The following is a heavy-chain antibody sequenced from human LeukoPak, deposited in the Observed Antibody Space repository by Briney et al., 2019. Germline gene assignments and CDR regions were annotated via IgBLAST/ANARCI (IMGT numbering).Heavy chain of an antibody. CDR2: ISSSGSTI. CDR3: ARDSSGWSGKSA. V-gene: IGHV3-48*03. J-gene: IGHJ4*02. D-gene: IGHD6-19*01. CDR1: GFTFSSYE. Sequence: GGSLRLSCAASGFTFSSYEMNWVRQAPGKGLEWVSYISSSGSTIYYADSVKGRFTISRDNAKNSLYLQMNSLRAEDTAVYYCARDSSGWSGKSAWGQGTLVTVSS.